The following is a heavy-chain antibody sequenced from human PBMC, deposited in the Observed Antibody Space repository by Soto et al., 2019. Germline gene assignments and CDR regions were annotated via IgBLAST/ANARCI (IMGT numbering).Heavy chain of an antibody. CDR2: IYYSGST. CDR3: AGVIVGAILS. V-gene: IGHV4-61*01. J-gene: IGHJ5*02. Sequence: SETLSLTCTVSGGSVSSGSYYWSWIRQPPGKGLEWIGYIYYSGSTNYNPSLKSRVTISVDTSKNQFSLKLSSVTTADTAVYYCAGVIVGAILSWGQGTLVTVSS. D-gene: IGHD1-26*01. CDR1: GGSVSSGSYY.